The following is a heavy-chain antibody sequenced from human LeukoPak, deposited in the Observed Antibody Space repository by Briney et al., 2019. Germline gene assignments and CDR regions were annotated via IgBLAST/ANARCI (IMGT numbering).Heavy chain of an antibody. CDR1: GGSVSHSNW. D-gene: IGHD3-16*02. V-gene: IGHV4-4*02. Sequence: SGTLSLTCAVSGGSVSHSNWWTWVRQSPGKGLEWIGEVHPSEGTNYNPSLKSRVTISVDTSKNQFSLKLSSVTAADTAVYYCARGVVRFYDYVWGSYRPPNVVWFDPWGQGTLVTVSS. CDR3: ARGVVRFYDYVWGSYRPPNVVWFDP. J-gene: IGHJ5*02. CDR2: VHPSEGT.